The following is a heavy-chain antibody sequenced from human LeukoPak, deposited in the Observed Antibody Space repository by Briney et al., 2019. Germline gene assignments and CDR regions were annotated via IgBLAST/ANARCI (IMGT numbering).Heavy chain of an antibody. V-gene: IGHV3-21*01. J-gene: IGHJ4*02. D-gene: IGHD2-21*02. CDR3: ARDSEAYCGGVCYVYFDY. CDR2: ISGSGDFI. CDR1: GSSFSSFG. Sequence: GGSLRLSCAVSGSSFSSFGMIWVRQAPGKGLEWLASISGSGDFIYYADSVKGRFTISKDNTKNSVHLQLTSLRAEDTAVYYCARDSEAYCGGVCYVYFDYWGQGTRVTVSS.